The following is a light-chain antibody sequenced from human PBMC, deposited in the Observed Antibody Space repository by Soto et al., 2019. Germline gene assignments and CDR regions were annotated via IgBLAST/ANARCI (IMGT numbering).Light chain of an antibody. CDR2: DVS. Sequence: QSALTQPASVSGSPGQSITISCTATSSDVGGHNYVSWYQHHPGKAPKLIISDVSNRPSGVSNRFSGSKSGNTASLTISGLQAEDEAHYYCSSYTTSGTLGVFGGGTKVTVL. J-gene: IGLJ2*01. CDR1: SSDVGGHNY. V-gene: IGLV2-14*03. CDR3: SSYTTSGTLGV.